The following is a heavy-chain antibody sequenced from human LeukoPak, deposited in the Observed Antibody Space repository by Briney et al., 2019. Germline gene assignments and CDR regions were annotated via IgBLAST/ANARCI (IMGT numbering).Heavy chain of an antibody. Sequence: PGRSLRLSCAASGFTFDDYAMQWVRHARGKGVEWVSGISWNSGSIMYADSVKGRFTISRDNANNSLYLQMNSLRAEDTALYYCAKALGEMATSDFDYWGQGTLVTVSS. J-gene: IGHJ4*02. CDR1: GFTFDDYA. D-gene: IGHD5-24*01. V-gene: IGHV3-9*01. CDR2: ISWNSGSI. CDR3: AKALGEMATSDFDY.